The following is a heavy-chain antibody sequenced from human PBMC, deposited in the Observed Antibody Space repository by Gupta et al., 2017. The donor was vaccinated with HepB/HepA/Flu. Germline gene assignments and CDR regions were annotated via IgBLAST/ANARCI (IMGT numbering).Heavy chain of an antibody. CDR2: IYPGDSDT. V-gene: IGHV5-51*01. Sequence: EVHLVQSEAEVKKPGESLKISCTGSEYTFNNYWIGWVRQMPGKGLEWIGIIYPGDSDTRHSPSFRGQVTISANKSISTAYLQWSSLRTSDAATYFCARSWGAFLEWSHFYFDYWGQGTLVSVSS. CDR1: EYTFNNYW. CDR3: ARSWGAFLEWSHFYFDY. D-gene: IGHD3-3*02. J-gene: IGHJ4*02.